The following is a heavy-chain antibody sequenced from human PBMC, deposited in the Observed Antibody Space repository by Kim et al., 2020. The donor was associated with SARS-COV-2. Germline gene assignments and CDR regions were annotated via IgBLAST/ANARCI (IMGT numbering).Heavy chain of an antibody. D-gene: IGHD2-15*01. CDR2: ISDTGDST. CDR3: AKASGDKLSGGSCYCFDY. CDR1: GFTFSTYA. V-gene: IGHV3-23*01. Sequence: GGSLRLSCAASGFTFSTYAMTWVRQAPGKGLEWLSSISDTGDSTFYADSVKGRFTISRDNPKSTLYLQMNSLRAEDTAVYYCAKASGDKLSGGSCYCFDYWGQGTLVTVSS. J-gene: IGHJ4*02.